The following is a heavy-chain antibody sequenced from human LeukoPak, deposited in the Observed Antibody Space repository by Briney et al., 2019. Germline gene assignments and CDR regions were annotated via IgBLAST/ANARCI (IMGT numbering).Heavy chain of an antibody. Sequence: PGGSLRLSCAASGFPFSSYGLHWVRQAPGKGLEWVAAVSHDGSNEYYADSVRGRFTISRDNSKSTLYLQVNSLRAEDTAVYYCAKDHYYGXSAVIDYWGQGTLVTVSS. J-gene: IGHJ4*02. CDR1: GFPFSSYG. CDR2: VSHDGSNE. V-gene: IGHV3-30*18. CDR3: AKDHYYGXSAVIDY. D-gene: IGHD3-22*01.